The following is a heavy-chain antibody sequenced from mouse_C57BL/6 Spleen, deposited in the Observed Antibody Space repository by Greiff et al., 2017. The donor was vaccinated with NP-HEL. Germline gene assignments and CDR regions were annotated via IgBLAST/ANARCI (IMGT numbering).Heavy chain of an antibody. V-gene: IGHV1-22*01. CDR2: INPYNGGT. Sequence: VQLKESGPELVKPGASVKMSCKASGYTFTDYTMHWVKQSHGKSLEWIGYINPYNGGTNYKQKFKGKATLTVNKSSSTAYMELRCLTSEDSAVYYCARGNYDAMDYWGQGTSVTVSS. CDR1: GYTFTDYT. CDR3: ARGNYDAMDY. J-gene: IGHJ4*01. D-gene: IGHD2-1*01.